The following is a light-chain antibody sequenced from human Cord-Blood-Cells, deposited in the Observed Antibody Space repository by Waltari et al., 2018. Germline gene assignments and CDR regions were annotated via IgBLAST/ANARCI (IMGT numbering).Light chain of an antibody. Sequence: QSALNQPRSVSGSPGQSVTISCTGTSSDGGGYNYVSWYQQHPGKAPKLMIYDVSKRPSGVPDRFSGSKSGNTASLTISGLQAEDEADYYCCSYAGSYTYVVFGGGTKLTVL. CDR3: CSYAGSYTYVV. V-gene: IGLV2-11*01. CDR2: DVS. J-gene: IGLJ2*01. CDR1: SSDGGGYNY.